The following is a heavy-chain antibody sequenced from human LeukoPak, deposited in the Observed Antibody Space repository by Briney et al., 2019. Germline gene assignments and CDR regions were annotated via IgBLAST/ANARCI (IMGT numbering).Heavy chain of an antibody. CDR1: GGSISNYF. Sequence: KPSETLSLTCTVSGGSISNYFWSWIRQPPGKGLEWIGYIYYSGSTNYNPSLKSRVTISVDTSKNQFSLKLSSVTAADTAVYYCAREWNYFDYWGQGTLVSVSS. V-gene: IGHV4-59*01. CDR2: IYYSGST. J-gene: IGHJ4*02. CDR3: AREWNYFDY.